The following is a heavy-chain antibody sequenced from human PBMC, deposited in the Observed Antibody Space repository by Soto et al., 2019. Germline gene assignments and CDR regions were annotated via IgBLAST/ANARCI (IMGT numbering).Heavy chain of an antibody. CDR2: IYYSGST. V-gene: IGHV4-59*08. J-gene: IGHJ2*01. Sequence: QVQLQESGPGLVKPSETLSLTCTVSGGSISSYYWSWIRQPPGKGLEWIGYIYYSGSTNYTPSLKSRVTISVDTSKYQFALKLSSVTAADTAVYYCARFNWYFDLWGRGTLVTVSS. CDR3: ARFNWYFDL. CDR1: GGSISSYY.